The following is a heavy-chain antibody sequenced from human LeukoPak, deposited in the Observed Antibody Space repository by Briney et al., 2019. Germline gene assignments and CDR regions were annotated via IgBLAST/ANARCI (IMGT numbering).Heavy chain of an antibody. J-gene: IGHJ5*02. CDR2: IYYSGST. CDR1: GGSISSSSYY. Sequence: KTSETLSLTCTVSGGSISSSSYYWGWIRQPPGKGLEWIGYIYYSGSTNYNPSLKSRVTISVDTSKNQFSLKLSSVTAADTAVYYCARDSISYYYGSRGFDPWGQGTLVTVSS. CDR3: ARDSISYYYGSRGFDP. D-gene: IGHD3-10*01. V-gene: IGHV4-61*01.